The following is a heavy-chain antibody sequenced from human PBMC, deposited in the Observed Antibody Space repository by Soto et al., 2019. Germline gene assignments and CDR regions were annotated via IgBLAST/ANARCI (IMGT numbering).Heavy chain of an antibody. CDR1: GFTFSNAW. V-gene: IGHV3-15*01. Sequence: GGSLRLSCAASGFTFSNAWMSWVRHAPGKGLEWVGRIKSKTDGGTTNYAAPVKGRLTITRDESKSTRYLQMESMKTEDTAVYYCTTEGAFDIWGQGTMVTVSS. CDR2: IKSKTDGGTT. J-gene: IGHJ3*02. CDR3: TTEGAFDI.